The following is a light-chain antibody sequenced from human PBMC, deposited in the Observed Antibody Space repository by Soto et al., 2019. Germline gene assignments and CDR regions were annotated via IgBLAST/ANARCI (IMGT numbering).Light chain of an antibody. V-gene: IGKV1-5*01. CDR3: QQYKSYWT. Sequence: DIQMTQSPSSVSASVGDRVTITCRASQSVSGWLAWYQQKPGKAPKLLIYDASSLESGVPSRFSGTGSGTEFTLTISSLQPDDFATYYCQQYKSYWTFGQGTKVDI. CDR2: DAS. CDR1: QSVSGW. J-gene: IGKJ1*01.